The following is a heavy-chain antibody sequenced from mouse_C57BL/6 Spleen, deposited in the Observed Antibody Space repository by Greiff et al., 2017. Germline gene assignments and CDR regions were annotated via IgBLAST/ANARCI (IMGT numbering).Heavy chain of an antibody. D-gene: IGHD2-1*01. J-gene: IGHJ4*01. V-gene: IGHV1-64*01. Sequence: QVHVKQPGAELVKPGASVKLSCKASGYTFTSYWMHWVKQRPGQGLEWIGMIHPNSGSTNYNEKFKSKATLTVDKSSSTAYMQLSSLTSEDSAVYYCARWKGNDAMDYWGQGTSVTVSS. CDR2: IHPNSGST. CDR1: GYTFTSYW. CDR3: ARWKGNDAMDY.